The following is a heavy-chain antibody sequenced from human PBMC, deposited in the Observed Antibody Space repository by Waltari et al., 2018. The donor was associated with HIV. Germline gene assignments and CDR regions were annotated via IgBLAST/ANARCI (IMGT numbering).Heavy chain of an antibody. D-gene: IGHD3-16*02. CDR2: SLPILGTA. CDR1: GGTFSSYG. V-gene: IGHV1-69*01. Sequence: QVQLVQSGAEVKKPGSSVKVSCKASGGTFSSYGISWVRQAPGQGLEWMGGSLPILGTANYAQKVQGRVTITADESTSTAYMEVSSLRSEDTAVYYCARDFSQTRLGELSERFFDYWGQGTLVTVSS. J-gene: IGHJ4*02. CDR3: ARDFSQTRLGELSERFFDY.